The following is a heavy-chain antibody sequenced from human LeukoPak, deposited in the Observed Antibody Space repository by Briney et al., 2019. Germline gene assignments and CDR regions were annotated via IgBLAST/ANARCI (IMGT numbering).Heavy chain of an antibody. J-gene: IGHJ3*02. V-gene: IGHV1-69*05. CDR3: ARGEEGYCSSTSCFYAFDI. D-gene: IGHD2-2*01. CDR2: IIPIFGTA. Sequence: ASVKVSCKASGGTFSSYAISWVRQAPGQGLEWMGGIIPIFGTANYAQKFQGRVTITTDESTSTAYMELCSLRSEDTAVYYCARGEEGYCSSTSCFYAFDIWGQGTMVTVSS. CDR1: GGTFSSYA.